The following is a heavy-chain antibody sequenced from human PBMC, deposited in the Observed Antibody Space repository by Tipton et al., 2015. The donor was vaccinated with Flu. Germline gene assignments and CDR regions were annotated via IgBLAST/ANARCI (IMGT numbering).Heavy chain of an antibody. CDR2: IWSDGSNE. V-gene: IGHV3-33*01. Sequence: SLRLSCAASGFIFNTYGMHWVRQAPGKGLEWVAVIWSDGSNEYYADSVKGRFTISRDNSRNTLYLQMNSLRAEDTALYYCVRDKNEFYVFDYWAQGTLVTVSP. J-gene: IGHJ4*02. CDR1: GFIFNTYG. CDR3: VRDKNEFYVFDY. D-gene: IGHD2/OR15-2a*01.